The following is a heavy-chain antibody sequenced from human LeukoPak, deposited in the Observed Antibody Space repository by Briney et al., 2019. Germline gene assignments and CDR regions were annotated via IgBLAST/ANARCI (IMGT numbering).Heavy chain of an antibody. CDR3: AKDMVPYGSGRPYFDY. CDR2: ISWNSGSI. D-gene: IGHD3-10*01. Sequence: GGSLRLSCAASGFTFDDYAMHWVRQAPGKGLEWVSGISWNSGSIGYADSVKGRFTISRDNAKNSLYLQMNSLRAEDTALYYCAKDMVPYGSGRPYFDYWGQGTLVTVSS. V-gene: IGHV3-9*01. J-gene: IGHJ4*02. CDR1: GFTFDDYA.